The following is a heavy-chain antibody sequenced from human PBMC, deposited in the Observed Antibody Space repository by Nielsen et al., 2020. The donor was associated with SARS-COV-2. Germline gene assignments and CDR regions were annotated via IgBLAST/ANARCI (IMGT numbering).Heavy chain of an antibody. Sequence: WIRQPPGKGLEWLAAISYDGTTKYYADSVKGRFTISRDNSNNSLFLQMNSLRPEDTAVYYCGTYGYDYWGQGSLVTVSS. D-gene: IGHD5-18*01. CDR3: GTYGYDY. J-gene: IGHJ4*02. V-gene: IGHV3-30*03. CDR2: ISYDGTTK.